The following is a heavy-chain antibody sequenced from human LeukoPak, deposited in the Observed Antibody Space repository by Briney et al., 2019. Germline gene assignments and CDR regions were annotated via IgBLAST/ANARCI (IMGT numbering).Heavy chain of an antibody. Sequence: GGSLRLSCAASGFTFSSYSMNWVRQAPGKGLEWVSSISSSSSYIYYADSVKGRFTISRDNAKNSLYLQMNSLRAEDTAVYYCARGPVIVVVPAAMFDYWGQGTLVTVSS. V-gene: IGHV3-21*01. J-gene: IGHJ4*02. D-gene: IGHD2-2*01. CDR3: ARGPVIVVVPAAMFDY. CDR2: ISSSSSYI. CDR1: GFTFSSYS.